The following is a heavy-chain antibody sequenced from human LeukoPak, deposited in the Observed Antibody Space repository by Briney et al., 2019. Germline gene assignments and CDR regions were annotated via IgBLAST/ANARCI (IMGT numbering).Heavy chain of an antibody. CDR3: ARSGTGYSYGYDYYGMDV. V-gene: IGHV4-59*01. Sequence: SETLSLTCTVSGGSISSYYWSWIRQPPGKGLEWIGYIYYSGSTNYNPSLKSRVTISVDTSKNQFYMKLSSVTAADTAVYYCARSGTGYSYGYDYYGMDVWGQGTTVTVSS. D-gene: IGHD5-18*01. J-gene: IGHJ6*02. CDR2: IYYSGST. CDR1: GGSISSYY.